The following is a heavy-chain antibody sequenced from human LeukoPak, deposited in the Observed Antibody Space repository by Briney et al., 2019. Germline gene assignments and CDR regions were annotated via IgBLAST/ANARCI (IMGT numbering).Heavy chain of an antibody. Sequence: SQTLSLTCTVSGGSISSGSYYWSWIRHPAGKGLEWIGRIYTSGSTNYNPSLKRRATTSEDTTKNQSSLKLTSMPAADPLAYYCARDIGPYCSSTSCYGSFADYWGQGTLVTVS. CDR3: ARDIGPYCSSTSCYGSFADY. CDR1: GGSISSGSYY. V-gene: IGHV4-61*02. J-gene: IGHJ4*02. D-gene: IGHD2-2*01. CDR2: IYTSGST.